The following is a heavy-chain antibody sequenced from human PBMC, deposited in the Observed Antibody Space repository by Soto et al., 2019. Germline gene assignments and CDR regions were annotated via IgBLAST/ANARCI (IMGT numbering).Heavy chain of an antibody. D-gene: IGHD3-10*01. CDR1: GGSTSSGDYY. J-gene: IGHJ4*02. CDR2: IYYSGST. Sequence: SETLSLTCTVSGGSTSSGDYYWSWIRQPPGKGLEWIGYIYYSGSTYYNPSLKSRVTISVDTSKNQFSLKLSSVTAADTAVYYCARTMVRGVIIPFIDYWGQGTLVTVSS. V-gene: IGHV4-30-4*01. CDR3: ARTMVRGVIIPFIDY.